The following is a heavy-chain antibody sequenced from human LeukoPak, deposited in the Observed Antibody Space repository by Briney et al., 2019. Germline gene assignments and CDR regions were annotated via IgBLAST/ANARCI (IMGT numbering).Heavy chain of an antibody. CDR3: ARDGYSGSQDGHWCGDI. Sequence: ASVKVSCKASGYTFTSYGISWVRQAPGQGLEWMGWISAYNGNTNYAQKLQGRVTMTTDTSTSTAYMELRSLRSDDTAVYYCARDGYSGSQDGHWCGDIWGQGTMVAVSS. D-gene: IGHD1-26*01. J-gene: IGHJ3*02. CDR2: ISAYNGNT. V-gene: IGHV1-18*01. CDR1: GYTFTSYG.